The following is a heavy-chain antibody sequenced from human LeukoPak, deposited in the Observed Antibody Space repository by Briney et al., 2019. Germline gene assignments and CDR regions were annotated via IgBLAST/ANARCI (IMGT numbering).Heavy chain of an antibody. CDR2: INSDGSST. J-gene: IGHJ4*02. CDR3: AKEVEGEWELLSY. CDR1: GFTFSSYW. D-gene: IGHD1-26*01. V-gene: IGHV3-74*01. Sequence: ESGGSLRLSCAASGFTFSSYWMHWVRHAPGKGLVWVSRINSDGSSTTYADSVKGRFTISRDNSKNTLYLQMNSLRAEDTAVYYCAKEVEGEWELLSYWGQGTLVTVSS.